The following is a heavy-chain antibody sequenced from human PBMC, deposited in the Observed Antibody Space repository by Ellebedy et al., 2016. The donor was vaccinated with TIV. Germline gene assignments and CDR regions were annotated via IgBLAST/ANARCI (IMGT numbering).Heavy chain of an antibody. J-gene: IGHJ4*02. Sequence: GGSLRLSCAASRFTFSSYAMSWVRQAPGKGLEWVSAISGSGGSTYYADSVKGRFTISRDNAKNSIYLQMNSLRVEDTAVYYCARDHQGHDYWGQGSLVTVSS. CDR2: ISGSGGST. CDR3: ARDHQGHDY. CDR1: RFTFSSYA. V-gene: IGHV3-23*01.